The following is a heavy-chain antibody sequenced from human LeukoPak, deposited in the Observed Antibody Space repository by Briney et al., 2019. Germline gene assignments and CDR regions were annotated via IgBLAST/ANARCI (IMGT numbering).Heavy chain of an antibody. D-gene: IGHD5-24*01. J-gene: IGHJ4*02. CDR1: GGSVSSGSYY. CDR2: IHYSGST. V-gene: IGHV4-61*01. Sequence: NPSETLSLTCTVSGGSVSSGSYYWSWIRQPPGKGLEWIGYIHYSGSTNYNPSLKSRVTISVDTSKNQFSLKLNSVTAADTAVYYCARDSVTREMATRYDYWGQGTLVTVSS. CDR3: ARDSVTREMATRYDY.